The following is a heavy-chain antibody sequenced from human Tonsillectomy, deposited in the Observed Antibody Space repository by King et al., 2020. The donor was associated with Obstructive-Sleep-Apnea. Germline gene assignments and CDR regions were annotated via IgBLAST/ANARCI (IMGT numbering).Heavy chain of an antibody. D-gene: IGHD5-18*01. Sequence: QLQESGPGLVKPSGTLSLSCAGSGGSISSSNWWSWVRQPPGKGLEWVGEIYHSGSTNYNPSLKSRVTISVDKSKNPFSLKLSSVTAADTAVYYCARVVDYSYAYDYWGQGTLVTVSS. J-gene: IGHJ4*02. CDR3: ARVVDYSYAYDY. V-gene: IGHV4-4*02. CDR2: IYHSGST. CDR1: GGSISSSNW.